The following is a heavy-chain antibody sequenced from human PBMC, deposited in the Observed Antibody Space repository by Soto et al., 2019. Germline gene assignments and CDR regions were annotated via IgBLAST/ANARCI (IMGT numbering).Heavy chain of an antibody. V-gene: IGHV3-72*01. CDR1: GFTFSDHY. CDR3: VPGGMPEKIFDY. J-gene: IGHJ4*02. CDR2: IRNKANSYTT. D-gene: IGHD3-16*01. Sequence: EVQLVESGGGLVQPGGSLRLSCAASGFTFSDHYMDWVRQPPGKGLEWVGRIRNKANSYTTESVASMRGRFTVSRDDSADSLFLQMYSLTTEDTAVYYCVPGGMPEKIFDYWGQGTLVTVSS.